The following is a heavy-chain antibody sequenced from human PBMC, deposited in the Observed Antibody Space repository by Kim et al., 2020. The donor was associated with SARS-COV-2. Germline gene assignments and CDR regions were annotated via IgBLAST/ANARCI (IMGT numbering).Heavy chain of an antibody. Sequence: GGSLRLSCAASGFTFNSYSMNWVRQAPGQGLEWVSSISGSSSYIYYADSVKGRFTISRDNAKNSLYLQMNSLRADDTAVYYCTRDGARGDYGYWFNPWG. D-gene: IGHD4-17*01. CDR2: ISGSSSYI. V-gene: IGHV3-21*06. CDR1: GFTFNSYS. CDR3: TRDGARGDYGYWFNP. J-gene: IGHJ5*02.